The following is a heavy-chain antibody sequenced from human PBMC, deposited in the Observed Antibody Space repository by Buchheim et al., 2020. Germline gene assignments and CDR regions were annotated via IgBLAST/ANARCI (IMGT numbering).Heavy chain of an antibody. CDR2: IYYSGST. D-gene: IGHD3-22*01. J-gene: IGHJ4*02. Sequence: QVQLQESGPGLVKPSQTLSLTCTVSGGSISSGDYYWCWIRQPPGKGLEWIGYIYYSGSTYYNPSIKSRVTIPVDTSKNQFSLKLSSVTAADTAVYYCARVYSSGYYYPFDYWGQGTL. CDR1: GGSISSGDYY. V-gene: IGHV4-30-4*01. CDR3: ARVYSSGYYYPFDY.